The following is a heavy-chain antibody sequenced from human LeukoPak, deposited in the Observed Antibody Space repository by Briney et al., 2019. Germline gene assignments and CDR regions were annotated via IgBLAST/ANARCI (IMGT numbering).Heavy chain of an antibody. CDR1: GFTFSSYE. CDR2: ISSSGSTI. D-gene: IGHD3-10*01. V-gene: IGHV3-48*03. Sequence: GGSLRLSXAASGFTFSSYEMNWVRQAPGKGLEWVSYISSSGSTIYYADSVKGRFTISRDNAKNSLYLQMNSLRAEDTAVYYCARDMAGYFDYWGQGTLVTVSS. CDR3: ARDMAGYFDY. J-gene: IGHJ4*02.